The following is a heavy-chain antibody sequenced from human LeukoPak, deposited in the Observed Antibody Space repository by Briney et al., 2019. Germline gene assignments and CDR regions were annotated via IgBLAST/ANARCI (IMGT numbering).Heavy chain of an antibody. Sequence: GGSLRLSCAASGFTFSSYAMSWVRQAPGKGLEWVAVISYDGSNKYYADSVKGRFTISRDNSKNTLYLQMNSLRAEDTAVYYCARVRATNYYYYYGMDVWGQGTTVTVSS. CDR3: ARVRATNYYYYYGMDV. CDR2: ISYDGSNK. V-gene: IGHV3-30-3*01. J-gene: IGHJ6*02. D-gene: IGHD2-15*01. CDR1: GFTFSSYA.